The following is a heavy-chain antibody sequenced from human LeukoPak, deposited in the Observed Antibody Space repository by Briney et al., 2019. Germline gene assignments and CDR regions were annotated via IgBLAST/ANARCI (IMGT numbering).Heavy chain of an antibody. Sequence: SETLSLTCTVSGGPISSSSYYWGWIRQPPGKGLEWIGSIYYSGSTYYNPSLKSRVTISVDTSKNQFSLKLSSVTAADTAVYYCARPLALVAARPDWFDPWGQGTLVTVSS. CDR3: ARPLALVAARPDWFDP. CDR2: IYYSGST. D-gene: IGHD6-6*01. J-gene: IGHJ5*02. V-gene: IGHV4-39*01. CDR1: GGPISSSSYY.